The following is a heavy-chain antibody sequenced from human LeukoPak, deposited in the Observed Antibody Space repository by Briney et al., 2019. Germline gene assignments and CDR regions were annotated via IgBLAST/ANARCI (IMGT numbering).Heavy chain of an antibody. CDR2: MNPNSGNT. D-gene: IGHD6-13*01. CDR1: GYTFTSYD. V-gene: IGHV1-8*01. CDR3: ARALLGAAAGPPDY. Sequence: ASVKVSCKASGYTFTSYDINRVRQATGQGLEWMGWMNPNSGNTGYAQKFQGRVTMTRNTSISTAYMELSSLRSEDTAVYYCARALLGAAAGPPDYWGQGTLVTVSS. J-gene: IGHJ4*02.